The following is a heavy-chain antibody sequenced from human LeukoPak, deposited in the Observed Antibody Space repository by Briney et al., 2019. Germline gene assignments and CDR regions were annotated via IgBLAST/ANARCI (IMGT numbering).Heavy chain of an antibody. CDR3: AKDLWFGELAYYYGMDV. CDR2: INPNSGGT. V-gene: IGHV1-2*02. Sequence: ASVKVSCKASGYTFTGYYMHWVRQAPGQGLEWMGWINPNSGGTNYAQKFQGRVTMTRDTSISTAYMELSRLRSDDTAVYYCAKDLWFGELAYYYGMDVWGQGTTVTVSS. CDR1: GYTFTGYY. J-gene: IGHJ6*02. D-gene: IGHD3-10*01.